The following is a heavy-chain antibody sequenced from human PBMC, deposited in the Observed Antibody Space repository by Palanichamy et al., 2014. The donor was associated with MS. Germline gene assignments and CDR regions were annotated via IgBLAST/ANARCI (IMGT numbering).Heavy chain of an antibody. V-gene: IGHV3-48*03. CDR1: GFTFSSYE. CDR3: ATVGRGEVGRGGF. J-gene: IGHJ4*02. Sequence: EVQLVEVWGGLVQPGGSLRLSCAASGFTFSSYEMKWVRQAPGKGLEWLSYISSRGGTTYYADSVKGRFTISRDNAKNSLYLQMDSLRAEDTGVYYCATVGRGEVGRGGFWGQGTLVTVSS. D-gene: IGHD3-10*01. CDR2: ISSRGGTT.